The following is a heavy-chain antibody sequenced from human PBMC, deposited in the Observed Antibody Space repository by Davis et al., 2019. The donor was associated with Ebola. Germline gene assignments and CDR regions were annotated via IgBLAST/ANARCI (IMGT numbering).Heavy chain of an antibody. D-gene: IGHD1-7*01. CDR1: GFTFSSYE. J-gene: IGHJ6*02. CDR3: ARVYVLELHGMDV. Sequence: PGGSLRLSCAASGFTFSSYEMNWVRQAPGKGLEWVSYISSSGSTIYYADSGKGRFTISRDNAKNSLYLQMNSLRAEDTAVYYCARVYVLELHGMDVWGQGTTVTVSS. CDR2: ISSSGSTI. V-gene: IGHV3-48*03.